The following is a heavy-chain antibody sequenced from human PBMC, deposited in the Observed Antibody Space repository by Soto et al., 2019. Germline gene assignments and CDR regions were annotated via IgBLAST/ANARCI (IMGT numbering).Heavy chain of an antibody. J-gene: IGHJ4*02. D-gene: IGHD1-26*01. CDR3: ARGPYSRAVGATNPSH. V-gene: IGHV4-34*01. CDR2: ISSGIT. Sequence: PSETLSLTCAVYGGSSSGWYWTWIRQSPVKGLEWIGEISSGITNYNPSLKSRVTISADTSKNQFSLKLSSVTAADTAVYYCARGPYSRAVGATNPSHWDQGTPVTVSS. CDR1: GGSSSGWY.